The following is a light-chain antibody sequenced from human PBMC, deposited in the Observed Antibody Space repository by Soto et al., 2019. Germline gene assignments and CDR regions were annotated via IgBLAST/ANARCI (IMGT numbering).Light chain of an antibody. CDR1: SSSIGAGYD. Sequence: QSVLTQPPSVSGAPGQRVTISCTGSSSSIGAGYDVHWYHQLPGAAPKLLVSGNNNRPSGVPDRFSASKSGTSASLAITGLQTEDEAQYYCQSYDSILTAYVFGTGTKLTVL. V-gene: IGLV1-40*01. J-gene: IGLJ1*01. CDR3: QSYDSILTAYV. CDR2: GNN.